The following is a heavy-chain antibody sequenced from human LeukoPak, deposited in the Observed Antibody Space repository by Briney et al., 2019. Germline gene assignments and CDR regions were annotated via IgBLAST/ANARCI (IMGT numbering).Heavy chain of an antibody. J-gene: IGHJ4*02. CDR2: VSDRGGT. D-gene: IGHD6-6*01. Sequence: SETLSLTCSVSGSSISDSYWSWIRQPPGKQMEWIGLVSDRGGTTYNPSLRSRVNISLDTSQSQFSLKVTPVTAADTAVYYCATNALLVPSTFDSWGRGTLVIVSS. CDR1: GSSISDSY. CDR3: ATNALLVPSTFDS. V-gene: IGHV4-59*12.